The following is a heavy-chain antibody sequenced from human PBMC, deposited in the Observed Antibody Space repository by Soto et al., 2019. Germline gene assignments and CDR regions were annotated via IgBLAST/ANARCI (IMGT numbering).Heavy chain of an antibody. CDR3: AREEWFFDY. J-gene: IGHJ4*02. CDR1: GFTFSTYW. Sequence: GGSLRLSCAASGFTFSTYWMSWVRQAPGKGLEWVANIKQDGSEKFYVDSVKGRFTISRDNAKNSLYLQMNSLGAEDTGVYFCAREEWFFDYWGQGTPVTVSS. D-gene: IGHD3-3*01. V-gene: IGHV3-7*01. CDR2: IKQDGSEK.